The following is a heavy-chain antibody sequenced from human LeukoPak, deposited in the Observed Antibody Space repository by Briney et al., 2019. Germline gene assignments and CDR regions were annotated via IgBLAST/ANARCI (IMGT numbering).Heavy chain of an antibody. Sequence: SETLSLTCTVSGGSLSSGVYYWSWLRQPPGKGLEGIGYIYYSGSTYYNPSLKSRVTISVDTSKNQFSLKLSSVTAADTAVYYCAGSSGWYVDYWGQGTLVTVSS. CDR1: GGSLSSGVYY. D-gene: IGHD6-19*01. V-gene: IGHV4-30-4*08. CDR2: IYYSGST. CDR3: AGSSGWYVDY. J-gene: IGHJ4*02.